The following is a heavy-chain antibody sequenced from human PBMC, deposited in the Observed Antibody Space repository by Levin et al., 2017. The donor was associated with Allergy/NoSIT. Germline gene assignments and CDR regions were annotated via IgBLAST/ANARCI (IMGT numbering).Heavy chain of an antibody. V-gene: IGHV4-39*07. CDR2: IYYGGST. Sequence: PGGSLRLSCTVSGGSISSISSSTFYWGWIRRPPGKGLEWIGSIYYGGSTYYNPSLKSRVTISVESSVDTSKNQFSLRLNSVTAADTAVYYCAREFCSGGSCYRNWYFDLWGRGTLVSVSS. CDR1: GGSISSISSSTFY. D-gene: IGHD2-15*01. J-gene: IGHJ2*01. CDR3: AREFCSGGSCYRNWYFDL.